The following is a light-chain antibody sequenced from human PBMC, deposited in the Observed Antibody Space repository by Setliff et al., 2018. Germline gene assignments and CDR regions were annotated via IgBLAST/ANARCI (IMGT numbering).Light chain of an antibody. CDR2: DVN. CDR1: SSDVGAYDY. V-gene: IGLV2-23*02. Sequence: QSVLAQPASVSGSPGQSITISCSGTSSDVGAYDYVSWYQKHPDKAPKLIIYDVNKRPSGVSNRFSGSKSVNTASLTISGLQAEDEADYYCCSYAGSSTYVFGNGTKVTVL. J-gene: IGLJ1*01. CDR3: CSYAGSSTYV.